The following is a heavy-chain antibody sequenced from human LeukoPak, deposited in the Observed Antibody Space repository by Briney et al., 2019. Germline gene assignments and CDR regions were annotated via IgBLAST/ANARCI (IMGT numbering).Heavy chain of an antibody. J-gene: IGHJ3*02. CDR2: IIPIFGTA. CDR3: ARDLGFYGSGNYPFDI. V-gene: IGHV1-69*13. D-gene: IGHD3-10*01. CDR1: GGTFSSYA. Sequence: SVEVSCKASGGTFSSYAISWVRQAPGQGLEWMGGIIPIFGTANYAQKFQGRVTITADESTSTAYMELSSLRSEDTAVYYCARDLGFYGSGNYPFDIWGQGTMVTVSS.